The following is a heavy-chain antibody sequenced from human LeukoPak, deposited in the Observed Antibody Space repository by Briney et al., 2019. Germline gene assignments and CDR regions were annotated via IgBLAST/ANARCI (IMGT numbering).Heavy chain of an antibody. CDR2: IYSGGST. Sequence: ETLSLTCAVYGGSFSGYYWSWVRQAPGKGLEWVSVIYSGGSTYYADSVKGRFTISRDNSKNTLYPQMNSLRAEDTAVYYCARAYSSSWYGSDYWGQGTLVTVSS. J-gene: IGHJ4*02. D-gene: IGHD6-13*01. CDR1: GGSFSGYY. V-gene: IGHV3-53*01. CDR3: ARAYSSSWYGSDY.